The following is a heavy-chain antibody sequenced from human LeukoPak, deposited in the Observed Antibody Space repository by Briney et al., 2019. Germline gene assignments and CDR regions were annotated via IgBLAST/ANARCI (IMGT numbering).Heavy chain of an antibody. CDR1: GGSISTYF. D-gene: IGHD1-14*01. CDR3: ARAGNPDAFDI. V-gene: IGHV4-59*12. CDR2: IYYSGST. J-gene: IGHJ3*02. Sequence: SETLSLTCTVSGGSISTYFWSWIRQPPGKGLEWIGYIYYSGSTNYNPSLKSRVTISLDTSKNQFSLKLSSVTAADTAVYYCARAGNPDAFDIWGQGTMVTVSS.